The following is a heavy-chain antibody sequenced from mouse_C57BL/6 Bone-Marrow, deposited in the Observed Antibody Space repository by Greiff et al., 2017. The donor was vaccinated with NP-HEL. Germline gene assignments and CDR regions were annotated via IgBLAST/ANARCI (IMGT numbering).Heavy chain of an antibody. CDR1: GFNIKDDY. J-gene: IGHJ2*01. CDR2: IDPENGDT. V-gene: IGHV14-4*01. D-gene: IGHD2-4*01. CDR3: TTSYDYDGYYFDY. Sequence: EVKLMESGAELVRPGASVKLSCTASGFNIKDDYMHWVKQRPEQGLEWIGWIDPENGDTEYASKFQGKATITADTSSNTAYLQLSSLTSEDTAVYYCTTSYDYDGYYFDYWGQGTTLTVSS.